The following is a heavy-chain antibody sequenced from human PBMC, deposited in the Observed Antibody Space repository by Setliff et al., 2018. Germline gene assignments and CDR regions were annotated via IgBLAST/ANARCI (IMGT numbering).Heavy chain of an antibody. J-gene: IGHJ5*02. Sequence: GESLKISWKGSGYSFTSYWIGWVRQMPGKGLEWMGIIYPGDSDTRYSPSFQGQVTISADKSISTAYLQWSSLKASDTAMYYCARALYPSSFIGHNWFDPWGQGTLVTVSS. CDR2: IYPGDSDT. V-gene: IGHV5-51*01. CDR3: ARALYPSSFIGHNWFDP. D-gene: IGHD2-2*01. CDR1: GYSFTSYW.